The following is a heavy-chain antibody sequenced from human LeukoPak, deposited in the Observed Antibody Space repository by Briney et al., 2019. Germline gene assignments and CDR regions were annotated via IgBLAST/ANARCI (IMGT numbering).Heavy chain of an antibody. CDR2: IYYSGST. D-gene: IGHD3-10*01. V-gene: IGHV4-59*01. Sequence: SETLSLTCTVSGGSISSYYWSWIRQPPGKGLEWIGYIYYSGSTNYNPSLKSRVTISVDTSKNQFSLKLSSVTAADTAVYYCARLTSHWEGSIAFDIWGQGTMVTVSS. CDR1: GGSISSYY. J-gene: IGHJ3*02. CDR3: ARLTSHWEGSIAFDI.